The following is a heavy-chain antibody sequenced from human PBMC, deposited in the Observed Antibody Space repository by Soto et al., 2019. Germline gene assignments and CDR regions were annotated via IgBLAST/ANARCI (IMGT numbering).Heavy chain of an antibody. CDR2: INPNSGGT. D-gene: IGHD2-2*01. J-gene: IGHJ6*02. V-gene: IGHV1-2*04. CDR1: GYTFTGYY. CDR3: AREYIQAASSGSAYYYGMDV. Sequence: GASVKVSCKASGYTFTGYYMHWVRQAPGQGLEWMGWINPNSGGTNYAQKFQGWVAMTRDTSISTACMELSRLRSDDTAVYYCAREYIQAASSGSAYYYGMDVWGQGTTVTVSS.